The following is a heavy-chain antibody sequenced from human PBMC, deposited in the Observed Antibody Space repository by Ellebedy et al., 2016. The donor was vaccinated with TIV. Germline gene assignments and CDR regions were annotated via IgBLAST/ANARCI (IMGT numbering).Heavy chain of an antibody. CDR2: IYSSGST. Sequence: MPSETLSLTCTVSGASISSYYWSRIRQSAGKGLEWIGRIYSSGSTDYNTSLKSRVTMSVDTSKNHFSLKLTSVTAADTAVYYCARGLGRTFSRVDFWGQGTLVTVSS. V-gene: IGHV4-4*07. D-gene: IGHD1/OR15-1a*01. CDR3: ARGLGRTFSRVDF. CDR1: GASISSYY. J-gene: IGHJ4*02.